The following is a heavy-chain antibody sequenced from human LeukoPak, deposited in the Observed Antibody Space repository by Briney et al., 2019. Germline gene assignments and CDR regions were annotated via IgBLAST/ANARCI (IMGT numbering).Heavy chain of an antibody. CDR2: IWYDGSNK. CDR1: GFTFSSHG. D-gene: IGHD7-27*01. J-gene: IGHJ6*02. V-gene: IGHV3-33*01. Sequence: PGGSLRLSCAASGFTFSSHGMHWVRQAPGKGLEWVAVIWYDGSNKYYVDSVKGRFTISRDNSKNTLYLQMNSLRAEDTAVYYCARANNWGTYYYYGMDVWGQGTTVTVSS. CDR3: ARANNWGTYYYYGMDV.